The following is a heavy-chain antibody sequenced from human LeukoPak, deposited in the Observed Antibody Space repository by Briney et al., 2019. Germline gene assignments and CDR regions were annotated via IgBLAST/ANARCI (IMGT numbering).Heavy chain of an antibody. D-gene: IGHD3-22*01. CDR3: ASTPNYYDSSQGGY. CDR2: IYYSGST. V-gene: IGHV4-39*07. Sequence: SETLSLTCTVSGGSISSSSYYWGWIRQPPGKGLESIGSIYYSGSTFYNPSLKSRVTISVDTSKNQFSLKLSSVTAADTAVYYCASTPNYYDSSQGGYWGQGTLVTVSS. CDR1: GGSISSSSYY. J-gene: IGHJ4*02.